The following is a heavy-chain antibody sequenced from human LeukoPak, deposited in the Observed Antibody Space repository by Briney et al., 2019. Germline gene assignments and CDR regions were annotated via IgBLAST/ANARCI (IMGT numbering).Heavy chain of an antibody. Sequence: SETLSLTCTVSGYSISSGYYWGWIRQPPGKGLEWIGSIYHSGTTFYNPSLKSRVTISVDTSKNQFSLKLSSVTAADTAVYYCARGSTVTTDDAFDIWGQGTMVTVSS. CDR3: ARGSTVTTDDAFDI. CDR2: IYHSGTT. V-gene: IGHV4-38-2*02. CDR1: GYSISSGYY. D-gene: IGHD4-17*01. J-gene: IGHJ3*02.